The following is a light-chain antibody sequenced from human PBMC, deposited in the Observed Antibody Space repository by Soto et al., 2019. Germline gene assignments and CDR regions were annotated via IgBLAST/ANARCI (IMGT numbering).Light chain of an antibody. CDR1: QSVSSN. CDR2: GAS. CDR3: QQYNNCPFT. Sequence: EIVMTQSPATLSVSPGERATLSCRASQSVSSNLAWYQQKPGQAPRLLIYGASTRATGIPVRFSGSGSGTEFTLTISSLQSEDFAVYYCQQYNNCPFTFGPGTKVDIK. J-gene: IGKJ3*01. V-gene: IGKV3-15*01.